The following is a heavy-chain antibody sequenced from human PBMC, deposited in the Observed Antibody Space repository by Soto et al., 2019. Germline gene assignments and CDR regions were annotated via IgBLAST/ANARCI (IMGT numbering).Heavy chain of an antibody. Sequence: GGSLRLSCGASGLTVSSNYMSWVRKAPGKGLEWVSAIYRGGSTYYVDSVTGRFTISRDNAKNTLYLQMNSLRAEDTAVYYCARDRSQGYCTNGVCYVPFGMDVWGQGTTVTVSS. V-gene: IGHV3-53*01. D-gene: IGHD2-8*01. CDR2: IYRGGST. J-gene: IGHJ6*02. CDR3: ARDRSQGYCTNGVCYVPFGMDV. CDR1: GLTVSSNY.